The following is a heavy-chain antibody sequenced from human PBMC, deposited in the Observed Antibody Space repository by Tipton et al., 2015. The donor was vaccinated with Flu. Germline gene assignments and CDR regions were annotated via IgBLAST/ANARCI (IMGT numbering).Heavy chain of an antibody. CDR3: ARSSRGWYRAMFD. CDR1: GGSISTGDYY. Sequence: TLSLTCTVSGGSISTGDYYWIWIRRHPGEGLEWIVYTSNTGSTFYNPPLKSRVTTSLDTSKNQFSLKVSSVTAADTAVYYCARSSRGWYRAMFDWGQGTLVTVSS. V-gene: IGHV4-31*03. CDR2: TSNTGST. J-gene: IGHJ4*02. D-gene: IGHD6-19*01.